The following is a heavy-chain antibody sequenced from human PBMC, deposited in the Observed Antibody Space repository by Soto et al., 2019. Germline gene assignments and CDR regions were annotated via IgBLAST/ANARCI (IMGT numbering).Heavy chain of an antibody. D-gene: IGHD3-3*02. Sequence: SETLSLTCAVSADSINISHWWNWVRRPPGKGLEWIGQISHSGSTNYNPSLTSRVTISVDKSKNHFSLKLTSVTAADTAVYYCAARHFWSGPWTHTRLDYWGQGTLVTAS. V-gene: IGHV4-4*02. CDR3: AARHFWSGPWTHTRLDY. J-gene: IGHJ4*02. CDR1: ADSINISHW. CDR2: ISHSGST.